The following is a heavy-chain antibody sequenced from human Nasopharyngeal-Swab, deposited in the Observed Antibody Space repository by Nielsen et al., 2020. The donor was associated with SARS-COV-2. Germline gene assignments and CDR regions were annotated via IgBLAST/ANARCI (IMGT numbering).Heavy chain of an antibody. D-gene: IGHD5-18*01. J-gene: IGHJ4*02. CDR3: ARGQLWLDY. V-gene: IGHV4-61*08. Sequence: SETLSLTCAVSGGSISSGGYYWSWIRQPPGKGLEWIGYIYYSGSTNYNPSLKSRVTISVDTSKNQFSLKLSSVTAADMAVYYCARGQLWLDYWGQGTLVTVSS. CDR1: GGSISSGGYY. CDR2: IYYSGST.